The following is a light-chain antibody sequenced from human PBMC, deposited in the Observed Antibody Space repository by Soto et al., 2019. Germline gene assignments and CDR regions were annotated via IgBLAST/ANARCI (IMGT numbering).Light chain of an antibody. V-gene: IGKV3-11*01. CDR2: DAS. CDR3: QQRSNWPQLT. J-gene: IGKJ4*01. CDR1: QSVSSY. Sequence: EIVLTQSPATLSLSPGERATLSCRASQSVSSYLAWYQQKPSQAPSFFFYDASNWATCIPAMFSGSGSGTDFTLIISCLEPEDFAVYYCQQRSNWPQLTFGGGTKVDIK.